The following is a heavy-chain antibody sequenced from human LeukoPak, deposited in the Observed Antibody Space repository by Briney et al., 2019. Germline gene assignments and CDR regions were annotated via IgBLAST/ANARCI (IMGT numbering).Heavy chain of an antibody. CDR3: ARDAYYDILTGSARWFDP. Sequence: SETLSLTCTVSGGSIGSSSYYWGWIRQPPGKGLEWIGSIYYSGSTYYNPSLKSRVTISVDTSKNQFSLKLSSVTAADTAVYYCARDAYYDILTGSARWFDPWGQGTLVTVSS. J-gene: IGHJ5*02. CDR2: IYYSGST. V-gene: IGHV4-39*07. CDR1: GGSIGSSSYY. D-gene: IGHD3-9*01.